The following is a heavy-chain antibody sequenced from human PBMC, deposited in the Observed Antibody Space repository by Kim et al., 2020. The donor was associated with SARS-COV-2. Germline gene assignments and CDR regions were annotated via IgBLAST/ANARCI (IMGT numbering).Heavy chain of an antibody. V-gene: IGHV3-23*01. CDR2: ISGSGGST. CDR1: GFTFSSYA. CDR3: AKHPAMIVVVISRDY. J-gene: IGHJ4*02. D-gene: IGHD3-22*01. Sequence: GGSLRLSCAASGFTFSSYAMSWVRQAPGKGLEWVSAISGSGGSTYYADSVKGRFTISRDNSKNTLYLQMNSLRAEDTAVYYCAKHPAMIVVVISRDYWGQGTLVTVSS.